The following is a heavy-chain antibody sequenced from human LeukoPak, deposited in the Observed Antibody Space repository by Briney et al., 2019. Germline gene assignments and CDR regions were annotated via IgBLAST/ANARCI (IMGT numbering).Heavy chain of an antibody. CDR2: IYYSGST. CDR1: GGSISSYY. Sequence: SETLSLTCTVSGGSISSYYWSWIRQPPGKGLEWIGYIYYSGSTNYNPSLKSRVTISVDTSKNQFSLKLSSVTAADTAVYYCARDPVNLRAEFDYWGQGTLVTVSS. J-gene: IGHJ4*02. V-gene: IGHV4-59*01. CDR3: ARDPVNLRAEFDY.